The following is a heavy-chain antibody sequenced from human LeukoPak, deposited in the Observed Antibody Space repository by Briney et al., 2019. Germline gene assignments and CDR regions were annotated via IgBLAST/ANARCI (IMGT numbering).Heavy chain of an antibody. CDR2: ISGGST. D-gene: IGHD6-13*01. Sequence: GGSLRLSCAASGFTFSSNEMSWVRQAPGKGLEWVSSISGGSTYYADSRKGRFTISRDNSKNTLYLQMNSLRAEDPAVYQLAHGWFDPWGQGTLVTVSS. CDR1: GFTFSSNE. J-gene: IGHJ5*02. V-gene: IGHV3-38-3*01. CDR3: AHGWFDP.